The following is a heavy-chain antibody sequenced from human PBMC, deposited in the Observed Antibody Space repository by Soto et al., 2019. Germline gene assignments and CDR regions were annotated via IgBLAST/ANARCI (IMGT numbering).Heavy chain of an antibody. D-gene: IGHD6-13*01. CDR2: ISYDASDT. CDR1: GFTFSNYG. V-gene: IGHV3-30*18. J-gene: IGHJ4*02. Sequence: QVQLVESGGGVVQPGRSLRLSCAASGFTFSNYGMHWVRQAPGKGLEWVAVISYDASDTYYADSVKGRFTISRDNSKNTLFLQMNSLRPDDTAVYYCAKDPGYSNSWPFDYWGQGTLVTVSS. CDR3: AKDPGYSNSWPFDY.